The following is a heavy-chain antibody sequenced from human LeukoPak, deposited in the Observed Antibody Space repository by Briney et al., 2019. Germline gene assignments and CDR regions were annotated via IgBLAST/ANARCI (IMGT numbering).Heavy chain of an antibody. V-gene: IGHV1-2*02. CDR2: INPNSGGT. CDR1: GYIFTAYY. CDR3: ARPTTAAVAGTAQDWFDP. D-gene: IGHD6-19*01. J-gene: IGHJ5*02. Sequence: ASVKVSCKASGYIFTAYYIHWVRQASGQGLEWMGWINPNSGGTNYAQKFQGRVTMTRDTSISTAYMGVSRLTADDTAVYYCARPTTAAVAGTAQDWFDPWGQGTLVTVSS.